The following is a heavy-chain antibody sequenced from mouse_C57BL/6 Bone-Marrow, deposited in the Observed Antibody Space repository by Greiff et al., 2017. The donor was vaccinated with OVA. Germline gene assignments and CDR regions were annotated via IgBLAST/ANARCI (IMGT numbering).Heavy chain of an antibody. J-gene: IGHJ3*01. V-gene: IGHV2-5*01. CDR2: IWRGGST. CDR1: GFSLTSYG. Sequence: VKLQESGPGLVQPSQSLSITCTVSGFSLTSYGVHWVRQSPGKGLDGLGVIWRGGSTNYNAAFMSRLSITKDNSKSQVFLKMNSLQADDTAISYCATRFAYWGQGTLVTVSA. CDR3: ATRFAY.